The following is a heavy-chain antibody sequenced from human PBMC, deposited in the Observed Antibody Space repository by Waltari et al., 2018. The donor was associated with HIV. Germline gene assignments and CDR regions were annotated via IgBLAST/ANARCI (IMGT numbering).Heavy chain of an antibody. CDR3: ARGIAVAGGEYYYYGMDV. CDR1: GGSISSYY. CDR2: IYYSGST. J-gene: IGHJ6*02. Sequence: QVQLQESGPGLVKPSETLSLTCTVSGGSISSYYWSWIRQPPGKGLEWIGYIYYSGSTNYNPSLKSRVTISVDTSKNQFSLKLSSVTAADTAVYYCARGIAVAGGEYYYYGMDVWGQGTTVTVSS. D-gene: IGHD6-19*01. V-gene: IGHV4-59*01.